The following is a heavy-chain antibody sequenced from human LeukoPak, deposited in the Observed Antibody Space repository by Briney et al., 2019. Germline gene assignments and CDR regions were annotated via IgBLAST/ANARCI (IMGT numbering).Heavy chain of an antibody. V-gene: IGHV1-69*13. J-gene: IGHJ6*03. CDR3: ARDPYSGTYGDTYYYYMDV. D-gene: IGHD1-26*01. CDR2: IIPIFGTA. Sequence: ASVKVSCKASGGTFSSCAISWVRQAPGQGLEWMGGIIPIFGTANYAQKFQGRVTITADESTSTAYMELSSLRAEDTAVYYCARDPYSGTYGDTYYYYMDVWGKGTTVTISS. CDR1: GGTFSSCA.